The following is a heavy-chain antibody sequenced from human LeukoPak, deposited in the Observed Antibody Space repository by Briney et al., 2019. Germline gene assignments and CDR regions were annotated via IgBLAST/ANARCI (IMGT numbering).Heavy chain of an antibody. CDR1: GYTFTSYD. CDR3: ARSGTRDGYNPRCLHY. Sequence: GASVKVSCKASGYTFTSYDINWVRQATGQGLEWMGWMNPNSGNTGYAQKFQGRVTMTRNTSISTAYMELSSLRSEDTAVYYCARSGTRDGYNPRCLHYWGQGTLVTVSS. J-gene: IGHJ4*02. CDR2: MNPNSGNT. D-gene: IGHD5-24*01. V-gene: IGHV1-8*01.